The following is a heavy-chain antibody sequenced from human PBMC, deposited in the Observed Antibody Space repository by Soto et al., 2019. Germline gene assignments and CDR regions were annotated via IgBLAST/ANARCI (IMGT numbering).Heavy chain of an antibody. D-gene: IGHD4-17*01. CDR3: ARGKPPRPTYGDYPIDY. CDR2: IYHSGST. V-gene: IGHV4-30-2*01. CDR1: GGSISSGGYS. J-gene: IGHJ4*02. Sequence: TLSLTCAVSGGSISSGGYSWSWIRQPPGKGLEWIGYIYHSGSTYYNPSLKSRVTISVDRSKNQFSLKLSSVTAADTAVYYCARGKPPRPTYGDYPIDYWGQGTLVTVSS.